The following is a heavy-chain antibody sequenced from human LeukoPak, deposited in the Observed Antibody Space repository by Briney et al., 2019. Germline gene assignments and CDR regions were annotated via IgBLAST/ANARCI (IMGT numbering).Heavy chain of an antibody. D-gene: IGHD3-10*01. CDR1: GYTFTSYG. Sequence: PGGSVTVSCTASGYTFTSYGMNWVRQAPGEGAEWMGWMNPNRGNTGYAQNFQGRLTMTSNTSISTAYMELRSLRSQDTAVYYCARVNYGSGIYSSYWFDPWGQGTLVTVSS. CDR3: ARVNYGSGIYSSYWFDP. J-gene: IGHJ5*02. V-gene: IGHV1-8*01. CDR2: MNPNRGNT.